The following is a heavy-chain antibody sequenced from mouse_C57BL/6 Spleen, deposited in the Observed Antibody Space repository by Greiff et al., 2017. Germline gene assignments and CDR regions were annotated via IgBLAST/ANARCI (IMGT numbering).Heavy chain of an antibody. CDR1: GFTFSDYG. CDR2: ISSGSSTI. Sequence: EVQLVESGGGLVKPGGSLKLSCAASGFTFSDYGMHWVRQAPEKGLEWVAYISSGSSTIYYADTVKGRFTISRDNAKNTLFLQMTSLRSEDTAMYYCARSPYYGNYVPFAYWGQGTLVTVSA. D-gene: IGHD2-10*01. J-gene: IGHJ3*01. V-gene: IGHV5-17*01. CDR3: ARSPYYGNYVPFAY.